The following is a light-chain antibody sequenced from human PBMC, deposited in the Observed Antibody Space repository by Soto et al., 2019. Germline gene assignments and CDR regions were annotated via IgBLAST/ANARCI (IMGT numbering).Light chain of an antibody. J-gene: IGKJ1*01. Sequence: EIALTQSPAPPSLSPGERTTLSCRASPSVGRSLALYQHKAGQTPRLLIYDASSRATGIPARFSGSGCGTDFTLTISSLEPEDFAVYFCQQRSNWTPWTFGQGTKVDI. CDR3: QQRSNWTPWT. CDR2: DAS. V-gene: IGKV3-11*01. CDR1: PSVGRS.